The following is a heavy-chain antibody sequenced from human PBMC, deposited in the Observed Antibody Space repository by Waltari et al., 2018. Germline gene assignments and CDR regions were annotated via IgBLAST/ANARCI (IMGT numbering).Heavy chain of an antibody. V-gene: IGHV3-20*04. CDR2: ITGNGGIR. CDR1: GFKFNDYG. Sequence: EVQLAESGGAVVRPGGSLRLTCVASGFKFNDYGMSWVRRVPGKGLEWVSGITGNGGIRSYSDSVKGRFTMTRDNDKNSLSLQMTSLRVEDTALYYCARYLNWGLPRFDNWGQGTQVTVSS. J-gene: IGHJ4*02. CDR3: ARYLNWGLPRFDN. D-gene: IGHD3-16*01.